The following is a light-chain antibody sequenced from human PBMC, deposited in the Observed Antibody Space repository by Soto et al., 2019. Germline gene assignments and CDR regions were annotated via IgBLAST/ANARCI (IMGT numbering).Light chain of an antibody. Sequence: EMVLTQSPGTLSLSPGERATLSCRASQSVSSSYLAWYQQKPGQAPRLLIYGASSRATGIPDRFSGRGSGTDFTLTIRRLSPDDFAVYYCQQYGSSPPSFGQGTKVEIK. J-gene: IGKJ1*01. CDR2: GAS. CDR1: QSVSSSY. CDR3: QQYGSSPPS. V-gene: IGKV3-20*01.